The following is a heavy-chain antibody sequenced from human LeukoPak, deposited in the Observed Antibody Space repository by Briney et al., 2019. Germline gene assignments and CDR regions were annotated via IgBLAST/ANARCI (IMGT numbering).Heavy chain of an antibody. CDR3: ATFGYKFVRNDPFDV. V-gene: IGHV1-2*02. Sequence: ASVNLSFKSSGYTFTIYYIHWGRQAPGQGLEWTGWINPTSGATNNSHKFHGQVSFTTDTSTTTTYMELRMLKSDDTAVFFCATFGYKFVRNDPFDVWGEGTLVTVS. CDR1: GYTFTIYY. J-gene: IGHJ3*01. CDR2: INPTSGAT. D-gene: IGHD3-10*01.